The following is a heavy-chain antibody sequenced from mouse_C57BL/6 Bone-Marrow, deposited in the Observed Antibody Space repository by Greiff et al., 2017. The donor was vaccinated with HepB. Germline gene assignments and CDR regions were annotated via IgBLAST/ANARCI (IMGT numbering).Heavy chain of an antibody. J-gene: IGHJ2*01. CDR2: YYPGSGNT. D-gene: IGHD2-1*01. V-gene: IGHV1-76*01. CDR1: GYTFTDYY. Sequence: VMLVESGAELVRPGASVKLSCKASGYTFTDYYINWVKQRPGQGLEWIARYYPGSGNTDYNEKFTGKATLIAEQSSSTSYMQLRCLTSEDAAVYLCARGGGGNYRRKVYYGGEGTTLTVCS. CDR3: ARGGGGNYRRKVYY.